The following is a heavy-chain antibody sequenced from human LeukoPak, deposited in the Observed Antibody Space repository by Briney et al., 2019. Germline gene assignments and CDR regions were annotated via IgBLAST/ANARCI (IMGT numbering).Heavy chain of an antibody. Sequence: GGSLRLSCAASGFTFSSYEMNWVRQAPGKGLEWVSYSSSSGSTIYYADSVKGRFTISRDNAKNSLYLQMNSLRAEDTAVYYCAREGYCSGGSCYGDLDYWGQGTLVTVSS. CDR1: GFTFSSYE. D-gene: IGHD2-15*01. CDR2: SSSSGSTI. V-gene: IGHV3-48*03. J-gene: IGHJ4*02. CDR3: AREGYCSGGSCYGDLDY.